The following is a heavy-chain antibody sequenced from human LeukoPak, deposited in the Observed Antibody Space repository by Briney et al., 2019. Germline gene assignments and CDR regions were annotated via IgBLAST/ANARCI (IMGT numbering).Heavy chain of an antibody. CDR2: INPSGGST. CDR1: GYTFTSYY. V-gene: IGHV1-46*01. D-gene: IGHD3-22*01. Sequence: ASVKVSCKASGYTFTSYYMHWVRQAPGQGLEWMGIINPSGGSTSYAQKFQGRVTMTRDTSTSTVYIELSSLRSEDTAVYYCARVGSATLYYYDSSGYYYDQWGQGTLVTVSS. J-gene: IGHJ4*02. CDR3: ARVGSATLYYYDSSGYYYDQ.